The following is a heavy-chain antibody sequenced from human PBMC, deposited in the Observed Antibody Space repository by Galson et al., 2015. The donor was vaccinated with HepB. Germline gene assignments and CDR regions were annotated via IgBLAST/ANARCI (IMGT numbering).Heavy chain of an antibody. CDR1: GFTFRNYA. D-gene: IGHD3-3*01. CDR2: ISADGSKK. V-gene: IGHV3-30*04. Sequence: SLRLSCAASGFTFRNYAMHWVRQAPGKGLEWVAVISADGSKKYYADSVKGRFTISRDNSKNTLNLQMNSLRAEGTTVYYCARERRPEAARYDSLDPFDIWGQGTMVTVSS. J-gene: IGHJ3*02. CDR3: ARERRPEAARYDSLDPFDI.